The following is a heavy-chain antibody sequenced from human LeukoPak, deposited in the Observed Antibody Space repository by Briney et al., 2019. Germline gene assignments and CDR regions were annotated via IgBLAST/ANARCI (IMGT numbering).Heavy chain of an antibody. D-gene: IGHD3-22*01. J-gene: IGHJ6*03. CDR2: ISSSSSTI. CDR3: AREGVVVITPYYYYYMDV. V-gene: IGHV3-48*01. CDR1: GFTFSSYS. Sequence: QPGGSLRLSCAASGFTFSSYSMNWVRQAPGKGLEWVSYISSSSSTIYYADSVKGRFTISRDNAKNSLYLQMNSLRAEDTAVYYCAREGVVVITPYYYYYMDVWGKGTTVTVSS.